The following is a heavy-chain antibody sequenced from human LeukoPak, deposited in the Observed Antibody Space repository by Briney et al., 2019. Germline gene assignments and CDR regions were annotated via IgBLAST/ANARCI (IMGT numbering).Heavy chain of an antibody. D-gene: IGHD5-18*01. V-gene: IGHV3-23*01. Sequence: GGSLRLSCVASGFTFSNYAMSWVRQAPGKGLEWVSGISGSGGTTYYADSAKGRFTITRDNSKNTLYLRRSSLRVEDTAIYYCVNGSTAMVTYYFDYWGQGTLVTVSS. CDR2: ISGSGGTT. CDR3: VNGSTAMVTYYFDY. CDR1: GFTFSNYA. J-gene: IGHJ4*02.